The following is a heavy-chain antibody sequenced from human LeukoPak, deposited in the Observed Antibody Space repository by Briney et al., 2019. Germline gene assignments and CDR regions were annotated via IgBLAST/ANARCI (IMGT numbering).Heavy chain of an antibody. J-gene: IGHJ4*02. CDR1: GYTFTSYD. V-gene: IGHV1-8*01. Sequence: GASVKVSCKASGYTFTSYDINWVGQATGQGLEWMGWMNPNSGNTGYAQKFQGRVTMTRNTSISTAYMELSSLRSEDTAVYYCARGPGAYCGGDCSYFDYWGQGTLVTVSS. CDR3: ARGPGAYCGGDCSYFDY. D-gene: IGHD2-21*02. CDR2: MNPNSGNT.